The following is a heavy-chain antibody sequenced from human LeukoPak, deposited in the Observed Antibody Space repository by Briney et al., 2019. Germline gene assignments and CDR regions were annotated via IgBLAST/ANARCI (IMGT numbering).Heavy chain of an antibody. CDR3: ARVSGYDWESFYDY. V-gene: IGHV4-59*01. Sequence: SETLSLTCAVYGGSFSGYYWSWIRQPPGKGLEWIGYIYYSGSTNYNPSLKSRVTISVDTSKNQFSLKLNSVTAADTAVYYCARVSGYDWESFYDYWGQGTLVTVSS. CDR2: IYYSGST. D-gene: IGHD5-12*01. J-gene: IGHJ4*02. CDR1: GGSFSGYY.